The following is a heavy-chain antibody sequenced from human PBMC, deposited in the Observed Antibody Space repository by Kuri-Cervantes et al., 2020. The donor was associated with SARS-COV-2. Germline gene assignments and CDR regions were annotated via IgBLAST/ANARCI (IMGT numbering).Heavy chain of an antibody. CDR1: GGSISSYY. Sequence: SETLSLTCTVSGGSISSYYWSWIRQPPGKGLEWIGYIYYSGSTNYNPSLKSRVTISVDTSKNQFSLKLSSVTAADTAVYYCARGEVEVRGVSLFDYWGQGTLVTVSS. J-gene: IGHJ4*02. CDR3: ARGEVEVRGVSLFDY. D-gene: IGHD3-10*01. V-gene: IGHV4-59*01. CDR2: IYYSGST.